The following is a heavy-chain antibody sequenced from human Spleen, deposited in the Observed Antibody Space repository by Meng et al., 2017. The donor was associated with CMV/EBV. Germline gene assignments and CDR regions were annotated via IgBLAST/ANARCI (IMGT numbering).Heavy chain of an antibody. CDR1: GYSFTSYY. Sequence: ASVKVSCKASGYSFTSYYMHWVRQAPGQGLEWIGIINPSGGSTRYTQNFQGRVTMTRDTSTSTVYMELSSLRSEDTAVYYCARDPLTGISSWGQGTLVTVSS. J-gene: IGHJ5*02. V-gene: IGHV1-46*01. D-gene: IGHD7-27*01. CDR2: INPSGGST. CDR3: ARDPLTGISS.